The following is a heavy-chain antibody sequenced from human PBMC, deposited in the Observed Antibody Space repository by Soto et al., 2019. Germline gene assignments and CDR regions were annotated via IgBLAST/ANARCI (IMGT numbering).Heavy chain of an antibody. CDR1: GGSISSNY. D-gene: IGHD6-13*01. V-gene: IGHV4-59*01. Sequence: PSETLSLTCTVSGGSISSNYWTWIRQPPGKGLEWIGYVYNSGSTNYNPSLKTRVTISEDTSKSQFSLKVNSMTAADTAVYYCARYRREAVAGYTLDNWGQGILVTVSS. CDR2: VYNSGST. J-gene: IGHJ4*02. CDR3: ARYRREAVAGYTLDN.